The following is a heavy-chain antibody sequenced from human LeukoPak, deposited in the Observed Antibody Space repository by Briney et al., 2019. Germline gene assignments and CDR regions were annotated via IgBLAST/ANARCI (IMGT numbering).Heavy chain of an antibody. CDR3: ASSSISAAPFDP. Sequence: GGSLRLSCAASGFTFSTSWMRWVRQAPGKGLVWVSRINGDGSTTGYADSVKGRFTISRDNTKNTLYLHMNSLRAEDTAVYCCASSSISAAPFDPWGQGTLVTVSS. J-gene: IGHJ5*02. CDR1: GFTFSTSW. V-gene: IGHV3-74*01. CDR2: INGDGSTT. D-gene: IGHD6-13*01.